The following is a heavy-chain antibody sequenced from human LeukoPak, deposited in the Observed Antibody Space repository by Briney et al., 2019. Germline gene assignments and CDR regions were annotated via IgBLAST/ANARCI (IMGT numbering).Heavy chain of an antibody. D-gene: IGHD1-26*01. CDR1: GFTFSDYY. J-gene: IGHJ3*02. CDR2: ISSSSSYT. V-gene: IGHV3-11*03. CDR3: ARYGATNVDAFDI. Sequence: PGGSLILSCAASGFTFSDYYMSWIRQAPGKGLEWVSYISSSSSYTNYADSVKGRFTISRDNAKNSLYLQMNSLRAEDTAVYYCARYGATNVDAFDIWGQGTMVTVSS.